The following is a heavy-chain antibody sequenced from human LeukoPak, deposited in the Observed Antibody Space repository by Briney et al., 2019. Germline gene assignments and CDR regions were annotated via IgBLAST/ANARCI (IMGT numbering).Heavy chain of an antibody. V-gene: IGHV3-53*01. Sequence: SGGSLRLSCAASGLTVSSNYMSWVRQAPGKGLEWVSVIYSGGSTYYADSVKGRFTISRDNSKNTLYLQMNSLRAEDTAVYYCARGGYDFWSGYFDPWGQGTLVTVSS. J-gene: IGHJ5*02. CDR1: GLTVSSNY. CDR2: IYSGGST. D-gene: IGHD3-3*01. CDR3: ARGGYDFWSGYFDP.